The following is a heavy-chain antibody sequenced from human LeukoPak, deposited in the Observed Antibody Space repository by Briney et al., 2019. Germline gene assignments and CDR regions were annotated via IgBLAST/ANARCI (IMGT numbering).Heavy chain of an antibody. Sequence: GSLRLSCAASGFTVSSNYMSWVRQAPGKGLAWVSVIYSGGSTYYADSVKGRFTVSRDNSKNTLYLQMNSLRPEDTAVYYCARGRGVDYWGQGTLVTVSS. J-gene: IGHJ4*02. CDR3: ARGRGVDY. CDR1: GFTVSSNY. CDR2: IYSGGST. V-gene: IGHV3-66*01. D-gene: IGHD3-10*01.